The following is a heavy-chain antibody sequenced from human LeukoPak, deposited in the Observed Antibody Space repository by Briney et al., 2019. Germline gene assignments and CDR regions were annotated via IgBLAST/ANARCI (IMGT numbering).Heavy chain of an antibody. J-gene: IGHJ6*03. Sequence: PSETLSLTCSVSDDSITMYYWTWIRQSPGKGLEWLVSMHPTGITYYNPSLKSRVTISLDTSKNQFSLNLISVTAADTAVYYCARRGYQPPHYYVDVWGKGTAVTVSS. V-gene: IGHV4-38-2*02. CDR1: DDSITMYY. CDR2: MHPTGIT. CDR3: ARRGYQPPHYYVDV. D-gene: IGHD2-2*01.